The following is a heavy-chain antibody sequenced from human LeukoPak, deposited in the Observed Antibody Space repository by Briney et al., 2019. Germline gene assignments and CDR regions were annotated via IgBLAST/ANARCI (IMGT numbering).Heavy chain of an antibody. Sequence: PSETLSLTCAVSGYSISSGYYWGWIRQPPGKGLEWIGSIYHSGSTYYNPSLKSRVTISVDTSKNQFSPKLSSVTAADTAVYYCARRDYYDSSGYYFDYWGQGTLVTVSS. CDR1: GYSISSGYY. CDR3: ARRDYYDSSGYYFDY. V-gene: IGHV4-38-2*01. CDR2: IYHSGST. D-gene: IGHD3-22*01. J-gene: IGHJ4*02.